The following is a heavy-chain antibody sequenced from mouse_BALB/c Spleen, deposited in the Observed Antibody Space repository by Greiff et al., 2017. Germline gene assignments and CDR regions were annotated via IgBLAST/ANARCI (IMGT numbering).Heavy chain of an antibody. J-gene: IGHJ3*01. V-gene: IGHV14-3*02. CDR1: GFNIKDTY. CDR2: IDPANGNT. Sequence: VQLQQSGAELVKPGASVKLSCTASGFNIKDTYMHWVKQRPEQGLEWIGRIDPANGNTKYDQKFQGTATITAYTSSNTAYLQLSNLTSEDTAVYYCALYDYDWCAYWGQGTLVTVSA. D-gene: IGHD2-4*01. CDR3: ALYDYDWCAY.